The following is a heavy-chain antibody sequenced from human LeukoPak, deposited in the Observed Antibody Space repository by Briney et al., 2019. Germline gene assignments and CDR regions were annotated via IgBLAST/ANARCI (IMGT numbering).Heavy chain of an antibody. CDR3: AKDLKYYYDSSAGAFDI. CDR1: GFTFSSYG. CDR2: ISYDGSNK. D-gene: IGHD3-22*01. J-gene: IGHJ3*02. Sequence: GGSLRLSCAASGFTFSSYGMHWVRQAPGKGLEWVAVISYDGSNKYYADSVKGRFTISRDNSKNTLYLQMNSLRAEDTAVYYCAKDLKYYYDSSAGAFDIWGQGTMVTVSS. V-gene: IGHV3-30*18.